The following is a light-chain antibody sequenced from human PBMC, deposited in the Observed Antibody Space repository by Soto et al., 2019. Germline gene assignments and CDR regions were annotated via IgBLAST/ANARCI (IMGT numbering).Light chain of an antibody. Sequence: AIQMTQSPSSLSASIGDRVTITCRASQGIKNDLGWYQQKPGKAPKLLIYAASSLQSGVPSRFSGSGSGTDFTLTISSLQPEDFATYYCLQDYNYPLTFGGGTKVEIK. CDR1: QGIKND. CDR3: LQDYNYPLT. J-gene: IGKJ4*01. V-gene: IGKV1-6*01. CDR2: AAS.